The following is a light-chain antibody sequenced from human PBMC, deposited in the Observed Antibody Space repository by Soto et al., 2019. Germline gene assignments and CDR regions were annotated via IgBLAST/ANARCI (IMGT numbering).Light chain of an antibody. CDR1: QSISGT. CDR2: GAS. Sequence: EIVMTQSPATLSVSPGGRATLSCRASQSISGTLPWYQQKPGQAPRLLIYGASTRATSFPARFSGSGSGTDFTLTISSLQSEDCAVYYCQQYNNLPWTFGQGTKVEIK. J-gene: IGKJ1*01. CDR3: QQYNNLPWT. V-gene: IGKV3-15*01.